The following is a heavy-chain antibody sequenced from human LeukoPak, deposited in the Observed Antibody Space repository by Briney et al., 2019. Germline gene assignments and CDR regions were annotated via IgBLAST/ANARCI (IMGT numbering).Heavy chain of an antibody. D-gene: IGHD3-9*01. CDR2: INHSGST. J-gene: IGHJ4*02. Sequence: SETLSLTCAVYGGSFSGYYWSWIRQPPGKGLEWIGEINHSGSTNYNPSLKSRVTISVDTSKNQFSLKLSSVTAADTAAYYCARIGILTGYDYWGQGTLVTVSS. CDR3: ARIGILTGYDY. V-gene: IGHV4-34*01. CDR1: GGSFSGYY.